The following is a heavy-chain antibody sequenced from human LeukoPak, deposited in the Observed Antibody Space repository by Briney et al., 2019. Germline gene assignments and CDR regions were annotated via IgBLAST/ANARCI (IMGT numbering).Heavy chain of an antibody. CDR3: ARHEEEDGYNAKTFDF. V-gene: IGHV4-39*01. CDR1: GVSIRSSNNF. D-gene: IGHD5-24*01. J-gene: IGHJ4*02. CDR2: MHYSGTT. Sequence: PSETLSLTCTVSGVSIRSSNNFWGWIRQPPGKGLEWIGSMHYSGTTYYIPPLRSRATISVDTSKNQFSLKLSSVTAADTAVYYCARHEEEDGYNAKTFDFWGQGTLVTVSS.